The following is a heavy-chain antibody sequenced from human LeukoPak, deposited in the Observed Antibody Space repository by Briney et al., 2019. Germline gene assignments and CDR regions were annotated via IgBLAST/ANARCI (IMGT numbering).Heavy chain of an antibody. Sequence: ASVKVSCKAFGYTFTGYWMHWVRQAPGQGPEWMGVISPSGGSTIYAQKFKGRVTLTRDTSTSTVYMGLSSLRSEDTAVYYCARVRDGYNDAYDIWGQGTMVTVPS. CDR3: ARVRDGYNDAYDI. J-gene: IGHJ3*02. V-gene: IGHV1-46*01. D-gene: IGHD5-24*01. CDR1: GYTFTGYW. CDR2: ISPSGGST.